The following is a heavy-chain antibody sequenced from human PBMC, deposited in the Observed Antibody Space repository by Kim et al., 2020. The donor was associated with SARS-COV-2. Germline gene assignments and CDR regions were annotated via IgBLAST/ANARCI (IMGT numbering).Heavy chain of an antibody. J-gene: IGHJ6*03. D-gene: IGHD6-13*01. CDR2: INPNSGGT. CDR3: ARARRGNIAAAGEGYYYYYMDV. CDR1: GYTFTGYY. V-gene: IGHV1-2*06. Sequence: ASVKVSCKASGYTFTGYYMHWVRQAPGQGLEWMGRINPNSGGTNYAQKFQGRVTMTRDTSISTAYMELSRLRSDDTAVYYCARARRGNIAAAGEGYYYYYMDVWGKGTTVTVSS.